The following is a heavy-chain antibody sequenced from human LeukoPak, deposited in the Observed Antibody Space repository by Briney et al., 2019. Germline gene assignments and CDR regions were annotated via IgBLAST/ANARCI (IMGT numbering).Heavy chain of an antibody. CDR1: GGTFSSYA. CDR2: IIPIFGTA. D-gene: IGHD6-19*01. CDR3: ARDLTYLRSGWYPRFDY. Sequence: ASVKVSCKASGGTFSSYAISWVRQAPGQGLEWMGGIIPIFGTANYAQKFQGRVTITADESTSTAYMELSSLRSEDTAVYYCARDLTYLRSGWYPRFDYWGQGNLVTVSS. V-gene: IGHV1-69*13. J-gene: IGHJ4*02.